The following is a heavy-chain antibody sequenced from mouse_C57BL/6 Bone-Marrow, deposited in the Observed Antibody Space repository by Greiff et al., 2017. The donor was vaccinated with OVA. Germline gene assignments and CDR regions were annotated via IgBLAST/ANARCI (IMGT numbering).Heavy chain of an antibody. CDR3: TPFTTVVELYAMDY. D-gene: IGHD1-1*01. Sequence: LKESGAELVRPGASVKLSCTASGFNIKDDYMHWVKHRPEQGLEWIGWIDPENGDTEYASKFQGKATITADTSSNTAYLQLSSLTSEDTAVYYCTPFTTVVELYAMDYWGQGTSVTVSS. V-gene: IGHV14-4*01. CDR2: IDPENGDT. CDR1: GFNIKDDY. J-gene: IGHJ4*01.